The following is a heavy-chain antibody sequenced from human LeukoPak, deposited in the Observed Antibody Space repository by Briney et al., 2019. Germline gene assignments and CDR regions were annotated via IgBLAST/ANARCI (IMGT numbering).Heavy chain of an antibody. Sequence: SGGSLRLSCAASGFTFSSYSMNWVRRAPGKGLEWVSSISSSSSYIYYADSVKGRFTISRDNAKNSLYLQMNSLRAEDTAVYYCARAAAGPFDYWGQGTLVTVSS. V-gene: IGHV3-21*01. J-gene: IGHJ4*02. CDR3: ARAAAGPFDY. D-gene: IGHD6-13*01. CDR2: ISSSSSYI. CDR1: GFTFSSYS.